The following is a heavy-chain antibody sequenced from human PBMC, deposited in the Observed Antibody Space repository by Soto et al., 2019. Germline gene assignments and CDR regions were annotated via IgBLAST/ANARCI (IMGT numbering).Heavy chain of an antibody. J-gene: IGHJ4*02. Sequence: EVQLVESGGGLVQPGGSLTLSCAASGITFSTYWMFWVRQAPGKGLEWVATIKQDGSEKIYVDSVKGRFAISRDNAKNSLHLQMNSLRAEDTAVYFCAGAPGWLIENWGQGTLITVSS. D-gene: IGHD5-12*01. CDR1: GITFSTYW. CDR2: IKQDGSEK. CDR3: AGAPGWLIEN. V-gene: IGHV3-7*04.